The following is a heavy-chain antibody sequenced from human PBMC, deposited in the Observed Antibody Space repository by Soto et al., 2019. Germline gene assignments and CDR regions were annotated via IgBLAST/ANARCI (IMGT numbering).Heavy chain of an antibody. CDR3: AREEVAYYGSGSYNWFDP. Sequence: SETLSLTCTFSGGSINSGGYYLSWIRQHPGKGLEWIGYIYNSGSTYYNPSLKSRITISVDTSKNQFSLKLSSVTVADTAVYYCAREEVAYYGSGSYNWFDPWGQGTLVTVSS. D-gene: IGHD3-10*01. V-gene: IGHV4-31*03. CDR1: GGSINSGGYY. CDR2: IYNSGST. J-gene: IGHJ5*02.